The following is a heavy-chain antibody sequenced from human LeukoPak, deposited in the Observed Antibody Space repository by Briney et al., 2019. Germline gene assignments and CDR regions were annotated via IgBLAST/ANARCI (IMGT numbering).Heavy chain of an antibody. CDR1: GYTFTSYA. CDR3: ARPMVRGVNWFDP. Sequence: GASVKVSCKASGYTFTSYAMHWVRQAPGQRLEWMGWINAGNGNTKYSQEFQGRVTITRDTSASTAYMELSSLRSEDTAVYYCARPMVRGVNWFDPWGQGTLVTVSS. J-gene: IGHJ5*02. CDR2: INAGNGNT. D-gene: IGHD3-10*01. V-gene: IGHV1-3*01.